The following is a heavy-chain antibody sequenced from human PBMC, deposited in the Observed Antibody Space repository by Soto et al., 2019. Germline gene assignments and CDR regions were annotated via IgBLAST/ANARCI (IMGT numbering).Heavy chain of an antibody. CDR3: ARARLDTPALDY. CDR2: ISYDGSNE. D-gene: IGHD2-2*01. CDR1: GFTFRSDA. J-gene: IGHJ4*02. Sequence: QVQLVESGGGVVQTGRSLRPSCAASGFTFRSDALHWVRQAPGKGLEWVAVISYDGSNEYYADSVKGRFTIYRDNSKNTLYLQINSLRAEDTAVYYCARARLDTPALDYWGQGTLVTVSS. V-gene: IGHV3-30-3*01.